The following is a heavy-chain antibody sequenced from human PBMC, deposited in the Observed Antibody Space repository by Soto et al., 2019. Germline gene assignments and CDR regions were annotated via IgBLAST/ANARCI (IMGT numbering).Heavy chain of an antibody. CDR3: ATMDLYYREPRDY. CDR2: FDPEDGET. J-gene: IGHJ4*02. V-gene: IGHV1-24*01. D-gene: IGHD3-10*01. CDR1: GYTLTELS. Sequence: ASVKVSCKVSGYTLTELSMHWVRQAPGKGLEWMGGFDPEDGETIYAQRFQGRVTMTEDTSTDTAYMELSSLRSEDTAVYYCATMDLYYREPRDYWGQGTLVTVSS.